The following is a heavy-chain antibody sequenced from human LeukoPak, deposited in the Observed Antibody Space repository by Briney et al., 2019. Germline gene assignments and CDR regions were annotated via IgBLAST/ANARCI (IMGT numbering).Heavy chain of an antibody. CDR3: ASYYGSLYYFDY. D-gene: IGHD3-10*01. Sequence: SETLSLTCAVSGYSISSGYHWGWIRQPPGKGLEWIGSIYHSGTTYYNPSLKSRVTISVDTSKNQFSLKLSSVTAADTAVYYCASYYGSLYYFDYWGQGTLVTVSS. CDR2: IYHSGTT. J-gene: IGHJ4*02. V-gene: IGHV4-38-2*01. CDR1: GYSISSGYH.